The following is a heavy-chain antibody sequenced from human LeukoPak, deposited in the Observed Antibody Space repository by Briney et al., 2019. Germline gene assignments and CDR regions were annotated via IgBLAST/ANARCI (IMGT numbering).Heavy chain of an antibody. CDR1: GGSFSGYY. CDR2: INHSGST. J-gene: IGHJ5*02. Sequence: PSETLSLTCAVYGGSFSGYYWSWIRQPPGKGLEWIGEINHSGSTNYNPSHKSRVTISVDTSKNQFSLKLSSVTAADTAVYYCARGYNWFDPWGQGTLVTVSS. CDR3: ARGYNWFDP. V-gene: IGHV4-34*01.